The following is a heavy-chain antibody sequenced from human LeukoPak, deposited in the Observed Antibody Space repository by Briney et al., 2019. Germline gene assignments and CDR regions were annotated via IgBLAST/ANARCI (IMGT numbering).Heavy chain of an antibody. D-gene: IGHD2-2*01. CDR2: IRYDGSNK. CDR3: ARAASRYVVYYMDV. J-gene: IGHJ6*03. Sequence: GGSLRLSCAASGFTFSSYGMHWVRQAPGKGLEWVAFIRYDGSNKYYADSVKGRFTISRDNAKSTLYLQMNSLRAEDTAVYYCARAASRYVVYYMDVWGKGTTVTVSS. V-gene: IGHV3-30*02. CDR1: GFTFSSYG.